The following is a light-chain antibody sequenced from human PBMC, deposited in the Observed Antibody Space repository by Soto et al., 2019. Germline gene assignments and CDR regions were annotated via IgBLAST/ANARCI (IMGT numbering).Light chain of an antibody. CDR1: QSVASRN. CDR2: GAS. J-gene: IGKJ1*01. V-gene: IGKV3-20*01. Sequence: VLTQSAGTLALSPGEGATLSCRASQSVASRNLAWYQQKSGQAPRLLIYGASSRAIHTPDRFTGSGSGTDFTLTISGLEPEDFAVYYCQHFGNSLWTFGQGTKLDIK. CDR3: QHFGNSLWT.